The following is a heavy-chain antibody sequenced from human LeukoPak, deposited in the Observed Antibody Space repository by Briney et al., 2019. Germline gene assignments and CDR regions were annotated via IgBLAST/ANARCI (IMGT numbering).Heavy chain of an antibody. J-gene: IGHJ5*02. D-gene: IGHD6-6*01. Sequence: GASVKVSCKASGGTFSSYAINWVRQATGQGLEWMGWMNPNSGNTGYAQKFQGRVTMTRNTSISTAYMELSSLRSEDTAVYYCAREAYSSSKRPFDPWGQGTLVTVSS. CDR1: GGTFSSYA. CDR2: MNPNSGNT. CDR3: AREAYSSSKRPFDP. V-gene: IGHV1-8*02.